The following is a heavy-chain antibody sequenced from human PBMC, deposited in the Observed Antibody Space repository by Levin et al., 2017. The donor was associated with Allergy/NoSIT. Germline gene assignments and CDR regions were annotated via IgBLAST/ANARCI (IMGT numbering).Heavy chain of an antibody. V-gene: IGHV3-23*01. D-gene: IGHD3-22*01. J-gene: IGHJ4*02. CDR1: GFTFSNYA. Sequence: PGGSLRLSCAASGFTFSNYAMSWVRQAPGKGPEWISGISGSGGSTSYADSVKGRFTISRDNFKNTLYLQMDGLRAEDTAVYYCVKGWDFYDATGYYPFAYWGQGTLVTVSS. CDR2: ISGSGGST. CDR3: VKGWDFYDATGYYPFAY.